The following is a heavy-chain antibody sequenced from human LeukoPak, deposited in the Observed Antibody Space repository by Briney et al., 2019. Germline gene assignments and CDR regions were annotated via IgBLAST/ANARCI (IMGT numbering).Heavy chain of an antibody. CDR1: GYTFTSYD. V-gene: IGHV1-8*01. Sequence: ASVKVSCKASGYTFTSYDINWVRQATGQGLEWMGWMNPNSGNTGYAQKLQGRVTMTRNTSISTAYMELSSLRSEDTAVYYCAREIDGDTYYYYGMDVWGQGTTVTVSS. D-gene: IGHD3-10*01. J-gene: IGHJ6*02. CDR2: MNPNSGNT. CDR3: AREIDGDTYYYYGMDV.